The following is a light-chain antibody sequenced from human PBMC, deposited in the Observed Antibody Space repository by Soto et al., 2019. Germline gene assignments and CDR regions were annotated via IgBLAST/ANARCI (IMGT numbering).Light chain of an antibody. J-gene: IGKJ1*01. CDR1: QSISNY. CDR2: AAS. Sequence: DLQMTQSPSSLSASVGDSVTITCRASQSISNYLTWYQQKPGKAPKLLIYAASSLQSGVPSRFSGSGSGTDFTLTISSLQPEDFATYYCQQSYSMWTFGQGTKVEVK. V-gene: IGKV1-39*01. CDR3: QQSYSMWT.